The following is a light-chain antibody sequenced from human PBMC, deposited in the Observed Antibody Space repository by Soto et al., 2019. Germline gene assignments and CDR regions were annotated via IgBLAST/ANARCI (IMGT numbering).Light chain of an antibody. Sequence: EIELTQSPGTLSVSPGERATLSCRATHSVSGSLAWYQQKPGRPPRLLIHSASTRATGIPARFSGSGSGTDFTLTISSLQSGDFAVYYCQQYNNWPRYTFGQGTRLEIK. CDR3: QQYNNWPRYT. CDR2: SAS. J-gene: IGKJ2*01. V-gene: IGKV3-15*01. CDR1: HSVSGS.